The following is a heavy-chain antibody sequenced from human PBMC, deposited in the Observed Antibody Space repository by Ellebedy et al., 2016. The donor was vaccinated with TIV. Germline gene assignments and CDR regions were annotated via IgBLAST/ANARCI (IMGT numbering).Heavy chain of an antibody. CDR3: AREDFDILTAYSDAFNM. Sequence: ASVKVSCKASGYTFTDDYIHWVRQAPGQRLEWMGWIDPNSGTTDYAQKFQGRVTMTRDTSISTAYMELRRLRSDDTAVYYCAREDFDILTAYSDAFNMWGQGTMVTVSS. V-gene: IGHV1-2*02. D-gene: IGHD3-9*01. J-gene: IGHJ3*02. CDR1: GYTFTDDY. CDR2: IDPNSGTT.